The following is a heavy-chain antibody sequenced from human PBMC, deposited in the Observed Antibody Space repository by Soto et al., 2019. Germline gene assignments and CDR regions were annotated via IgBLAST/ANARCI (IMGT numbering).Heavy chain of an antibody. V-gene: IGHV1-69*02. Sequence: QVQLVQSGAEVKKPGSSVKVSCKASGGTFSSYTISWVRQAPGQGLEWMGRIIPILGIANYAQKFQGRVTITADKSTSTGYMELSSLRSEDTAVYYCARGSSTYDSSGYVSYYFDYWGQGTLVTVSS. CDR3: ARGSSTYDSSGYVSYYFDY. J-gene: IGHJ4*02. CDR2: IIPILGIA. D-gene: IGHD3-22*01. CDR1: GGTFSSYT.